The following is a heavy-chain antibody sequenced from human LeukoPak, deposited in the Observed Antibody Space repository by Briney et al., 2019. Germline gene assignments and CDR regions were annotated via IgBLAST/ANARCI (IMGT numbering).Heavy chain of an antibody. CDR2: FYYSGNT. CDR1: GYSISSGYY. Sequence: KASETLSLTCIVSGYSISSGYYWGWIRQPPGKGLEWIGSFYYSGNTYYNPSLKSRVTISFDTSKNHFSLKLSSVTAADTAVYYCAREYYYDSSGYSHDAFDIWGQGTMVTVSS. V-gene: IGHV4-38-2*02. D-gene: IGHD3-22*01. J-gene: IGHJ3*02. CDR3: AREYYYDSSGYSHDAFDI.